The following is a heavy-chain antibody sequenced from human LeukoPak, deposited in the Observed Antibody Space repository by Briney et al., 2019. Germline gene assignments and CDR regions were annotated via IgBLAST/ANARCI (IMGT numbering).Heavy chain of an antibody. CDR2: FSYSGST. Sequence: SETLSLTCTVSGDSISSSSYYWGWIRQPPGKGLEGIGSFSYSGSTYYNPSLKSRVTISVDTSKNQFSLKLSSVTAADTAVYYCARLGSSWYFWFGPWGQGTLVTVSS. CDR1: GDSISSSSYY. V-gene: IGHV4-39*07. CDR3: ARLGSSWYFWFGP. D-gene: IGHD6-13*01. J-gene: IGHJ5*02.